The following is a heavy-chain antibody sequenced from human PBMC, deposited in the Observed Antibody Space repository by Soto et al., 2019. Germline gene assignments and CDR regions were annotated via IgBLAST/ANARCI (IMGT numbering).Heavy chain of an antibody. J-gene: IGHJ4*02. CDR3: ARGGDY. V-gene: IGHV4-61*01. CDR2: IYYSGST. Sequence: SETLSLTCTVSGGSVSNSNYYWGWIRQPPGKGLEWIGYIYYSGSTNYNPSLKSRVTISVDTSKNQFSLKLSSVTAADTAVYYCARGGDYWGQGTLVTVSS. CDR1: GGSVSNSNYY. D-gene: IGHD3-16*01.